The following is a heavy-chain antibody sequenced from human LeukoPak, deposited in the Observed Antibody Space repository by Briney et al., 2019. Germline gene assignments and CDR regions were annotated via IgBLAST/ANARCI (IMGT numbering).Heavy chain of an antibody. CDR2: IYPGGSDT. D-gene: IGHD3-9*01. CDR3: ARQFGRYYDILAGTYGMDV. Sequence: GESLKISCKGPGYSFTSYWIGWVRQMPGKGLEWVGIIYPGGSDTRYSPSFQGQVTISADKSISTAYLQWSSLKASDTAMYYCARQFGRYYDILAGTYGMDVWGQGTTVTVSS. CDR1: GYSFTSYW. V-gene: IGHV5-51*01. J-gene: IGHJ6*02.